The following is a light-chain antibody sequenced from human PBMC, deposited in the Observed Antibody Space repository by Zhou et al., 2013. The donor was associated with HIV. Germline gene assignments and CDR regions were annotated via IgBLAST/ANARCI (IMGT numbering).Light chain of an antibody. CDR1: SSDVGNYNY. J-gene: IGLJ1*01. CDR3: SSYVGSHHLYV. Sequence: QSALTQPPSASGSPGQSVTISCTGTSSDVGNYNYVSWYQLHPGKAPKLMIYEVNKRPSGVPDRFSGSKSGNTASLTVSGLQAEDEADYYCSSYVGSHHLYVFGTGTKVTVL. V-gene: IGLV2-8*01. CDR2: EVN.